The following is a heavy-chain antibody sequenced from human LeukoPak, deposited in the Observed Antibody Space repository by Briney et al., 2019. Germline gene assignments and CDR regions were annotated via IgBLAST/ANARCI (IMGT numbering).Heavy chain of an antibody. CDR3: ARAWQARAFDI. Sequence: GGSLRLSCAASGFTFSSSWMTWVRQAPGKGLEWGANIKQDGSEKYYVDSVKGRFTISRDNAKNSLYLQMNSLRAEDTAVYYCARAWQARAFDIWGQGTMVTVSS. CDR1: GFTFSSSW. J-gene: IGHJ3*02. CDR2: IKQDGSEK. V-gene: IGHV3-7*04.